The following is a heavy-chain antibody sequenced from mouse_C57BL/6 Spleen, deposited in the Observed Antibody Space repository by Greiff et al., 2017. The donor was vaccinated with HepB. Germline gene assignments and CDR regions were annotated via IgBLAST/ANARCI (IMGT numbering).Heavy chain of an antibody. CDR1: GYTFTDYY. CDR2: INPNNGGT. J-gene: IGHJ2*01. D-gene: IGHD6-1*01. V-gene: IGHV1-26*01. Sequence: EVQLQQSGPELVKPGASVKISCKASGYTFTDYYMNWVKQSHGKSLEWIGDINPNNGGTSYNQKFKGKATLTVDKSSSTAYMELRSLTSEDSAVYYCARFAIYYFDYWGQGTTLTVSS. CDR3: ARFAIYYFDY.